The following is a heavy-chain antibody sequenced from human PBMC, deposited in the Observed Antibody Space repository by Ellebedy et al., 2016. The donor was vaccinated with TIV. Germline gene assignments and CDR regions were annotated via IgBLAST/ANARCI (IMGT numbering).Heavy chain of an antibody. J-gene: IGHJ4*02. CDR1: GFTFSSYA. D-gene: IGHD6-13*01. V-gene: IGHV3-23*01. CDR2: ISGSGGST. CDR3: AKGATWAAGFDY. Sequence: GESLKISXAASGFTFSSYAMSWVRQAPGKGLEWVSAISGSGGSTYYADSVKGRFTISRDNSKNTLYLQINSLRAEDTAVYYCAKGATWAAGFDYWGQGTLVTVSS.